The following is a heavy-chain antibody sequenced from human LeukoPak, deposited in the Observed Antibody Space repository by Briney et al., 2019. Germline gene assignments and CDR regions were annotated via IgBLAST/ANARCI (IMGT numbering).Heavy chain of an antibody. D-gene: IGHD1-26*01. Sequence: ASVKVSCKASGYTFTGYYIHWVRQAPGQGLEWMGWINPNTGGTNYAQKFQGWVTMTRDTSISTAYMELSRLRSDDTAVYYCARDRSSGSYYPGSCYYYGMDVWGQGTTVTVSS. J-gene: IGHJ6*02. CDR2: INPNTGGT. V-gene: IGHV1-2*04. CDR1: GYTFTGYY. CDR3: ARDRSSGSYYPGSCYYYGMDV.